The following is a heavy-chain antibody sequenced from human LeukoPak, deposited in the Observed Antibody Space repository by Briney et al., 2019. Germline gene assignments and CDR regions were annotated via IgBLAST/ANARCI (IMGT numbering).Heavy chain of an antibody. CDR2: ISSSSSYI. Sequence: GGSLRLSCAASGFTFSSYSMNWVRQAPGKGLEWVSSISSSSSYIYYADSVKGRFTISRDNAKNSLYLQMNSLRAEDTAVYYCASGTAGTGDFVDYWGQGTLVTVSS. D-gene: IGHD6-19*01. CDR1: GFTFSSYS. CDR3: ASGTAGTGDFVDY. V-gene: IGHV3-21*01. J-gene: IGHJ4*02.